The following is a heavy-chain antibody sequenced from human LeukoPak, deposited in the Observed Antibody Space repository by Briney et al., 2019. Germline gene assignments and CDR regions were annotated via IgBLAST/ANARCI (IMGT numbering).Heavy chain of an antibody. CDR1: GFTVSSNY. D-gene: IGHD3-22*01. CDR3: ARGARDYFELDY. Sequence: GGSLRLSCAASGFTVSSNYMSWVRQAPGKGLEWVSVIHSGGTTYYADSVKDRFTISRDNSKNTLFLQMDSLRVGDTAVYYCARGARDYFELDYWGQGTLVTVSS. CDR2: IHSGGTT. V-gene: IGHV3-66*01. J-gene: IGHJ4*02.